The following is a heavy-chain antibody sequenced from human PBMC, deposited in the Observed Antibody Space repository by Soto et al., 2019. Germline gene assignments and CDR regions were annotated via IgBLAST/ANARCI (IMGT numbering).Heavy chain of an antibody. CDR3: ARGRGPPYYYDSSGYQDY. J-gene: IGHJ4*02. CDR2: ISSNGGST. D-gene: IGHD3-22*01. V-gene: IGHV3-64*01. CDR1: GFTFSSYA. Sequence: GGSLRLSCAASGFTFSSYAMHWVRQAPGKGLEYVSAISSNGGSTYYANSVKGRFTISTDNSKNTLYLQMGSLRAEDMAVYYCARGRGPPYYYDSSGYQDYWGQGTLVTVSS.